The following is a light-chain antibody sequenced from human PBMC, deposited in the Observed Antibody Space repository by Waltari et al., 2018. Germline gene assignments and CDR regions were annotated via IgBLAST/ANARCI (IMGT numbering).Light chain of an antibody. Sequence: CRAGRGIGCYLGGYQQNPGQAPRLLIYDASNRVTGISGRFSGSGSGTDFTLTINNVQPEDFAVYYCQQRSEWPRTFGQGTKVDLK. V-gene: IGKV3-11*01. CDR3: QQRSEWPRT. J-gene: IGKJ1*01. CDR2: DAS. CDR1: RGIGCY.